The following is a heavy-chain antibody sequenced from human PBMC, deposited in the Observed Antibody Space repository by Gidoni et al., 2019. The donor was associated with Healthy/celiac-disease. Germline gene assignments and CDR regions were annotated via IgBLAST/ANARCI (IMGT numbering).Heavy chain of an antibody. V-gene: IGHV3-11*01. CDR2: ISSSGRTI. CDR1: GFPFRDYY. J-gene: IGHJ4*02. CDR3: ARRDRNWGYYFDY. Sequence: QVQLVESGGGLVKPGGSLRLSCAASGFPFRDYYMSWIRPAPGKGLGGVSYISSSGRTIYYSDSVKGRFTSSRDNAKNSLYLQMNSLRAEDTAVYYCARRDRNWGYYFDYWGQGTLVTVSS. D-gene: IGHD7-27*01.